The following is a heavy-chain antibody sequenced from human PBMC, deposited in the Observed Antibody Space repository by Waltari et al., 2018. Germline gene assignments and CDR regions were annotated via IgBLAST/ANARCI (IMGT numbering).Heavy chain of an antibody. Sequence: VQLVESGGGLVQPGGSRRLSCAAAGFSFGDYWMHWARQAPGKGLEWVSRMNMLWCYSTYTDALKGRFTISRGNAKDAVGLQLSSVRAEHTAVYYCARKGGRGYPYGPFYYDYWGQGTLVTFSS. V-gene: IGHV3-74*03. D-gene: IGHD5-18*01. J-gene: IGHJ4*02. CDR3: ARKGGRGYPYGPFYYDY. CDR1: GFSFGDYW. CDR2: MNMLWCYS.